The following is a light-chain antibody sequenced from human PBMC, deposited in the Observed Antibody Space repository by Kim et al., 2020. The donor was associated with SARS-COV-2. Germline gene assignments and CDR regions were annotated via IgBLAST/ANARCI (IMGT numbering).Light chain of an antibody. CDR2: AAS. V-gene: IGKV1-39*01. Sequence: ASVGDRVTITCRASQSISGYLNWYQQKPGKAPKLLIYAASNVHDGVPSRFSGSGFGTDFTLTIRSLQPEDLATYHCQQSYSAPYTFGQGTKLEI. CDR1: QSISGY. CDR3: QQSYSAPYT. J-gene: IGKJ2*01.